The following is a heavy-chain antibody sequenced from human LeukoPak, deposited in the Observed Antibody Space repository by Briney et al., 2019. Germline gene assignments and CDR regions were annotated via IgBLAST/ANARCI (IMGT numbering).Heavy chain of an antibody. CDR2: INPNSGGT. Sequence: ASVKVSCKASGYTFTGYYMHWVRQAPGQGFEWMGWINPNSGGTNYAQKFQGRVTMTRDTSISTAYMELRRLRSDDTAVYYCARGGTGYSSGWYYWYFDLWGRGTLVTASS. CDR3: ARGGTGYSSGWYYWYFDL. CDR1: GYTFTGYY. V-gene: IGHV1-2*02. D-gene: IGHD6-19*01. J-gene: IGHJ2*01.